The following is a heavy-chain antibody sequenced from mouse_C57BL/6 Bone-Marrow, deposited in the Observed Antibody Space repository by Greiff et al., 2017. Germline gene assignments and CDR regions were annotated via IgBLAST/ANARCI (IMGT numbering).Heavy chain of an antibody. D-gene: IGHD1-1*02. CDR3: ARRGGLDY. CDR2: IDPANGNT. Sequence: VQLQQSVAELVRPGASVKLSCTASGFNIKNTYMPWVKQRPEQGLEWIGRIDPANGNTKYAPKFQGKATRTSDTASITAYLQLSSLEAEDTAIYYCARRGGLDYWGQGTTLTGSS. CDR1: GFNIKNTY. V-gene: IGHV14-3*01. J-gene: IGHJ2*01.